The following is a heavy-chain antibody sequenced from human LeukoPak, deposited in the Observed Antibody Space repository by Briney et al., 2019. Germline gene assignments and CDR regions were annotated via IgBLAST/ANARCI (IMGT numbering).Heavy chain of an antibody. CDR1: GFSSTSYA. V-gene: IGHV3-30-3*01. D-gene: IGHD6-13*01. J-gene: IGHJ6*02. CDR3: ARDLGDSSSWYVSYYYYYGMDV. Sequence: GGSLRLSCAASGFSSTSYAMSWVRQAPGKGLEWVAVISYDGSNKYYADSVKGRFTISRDNSKNTLYLQMNSLRAVDTAVYYCARDLGDSSSWYVSYYYYYGMDVWGQGTTVTVSS. CDR2: ISYDGSNK.